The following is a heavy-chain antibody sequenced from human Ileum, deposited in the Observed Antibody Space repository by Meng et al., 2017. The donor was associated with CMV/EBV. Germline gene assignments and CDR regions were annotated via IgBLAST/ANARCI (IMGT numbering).Heavy chain of an antibody. CDR1: FGSYG. Sequence: FGSYGMNWVRQAPGKGLEWVASFSGSSTYRYYADSVEGRFIISRDNAKNSLYLQINGLRAEDTALYYCARDNLGSTSWQGDYGMDVWGQGTTVTVSS. V-gene: IGHV3-21*01. J-gene: IGHJ6*02. CDR3: ARDNLGSTSWQGDYGMDV. CDR2: FSGSSTYR. D-gene: IGHD2-2*01.